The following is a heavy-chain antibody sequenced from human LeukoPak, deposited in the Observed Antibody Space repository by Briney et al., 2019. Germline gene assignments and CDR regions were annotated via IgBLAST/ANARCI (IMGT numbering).Heavy chain of an antibody. CDR1: GGSSSSGSYY. CDR3: ARLRRDGYNYPFFFDY. J-gene: IGHJ4*02. D-gene: IGHD5-24*01. Sequence: SETLSLTCTVSGGSSSSGSYYWSWIRQPAGKGLEWIGRIYTSGSTNYNPSLKSRATISVDTSKNQFSLKLSSVTAADTAVYYCARLRRDGYNYPFFFDYWGQGTLVTVSS. CDR2: IYTSGST. V-gene: IGHV4-61*02.